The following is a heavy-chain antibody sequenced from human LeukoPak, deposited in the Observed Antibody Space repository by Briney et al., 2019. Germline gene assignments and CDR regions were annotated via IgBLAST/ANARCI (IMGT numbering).Heavy chain of an antibody. CDR1: GFTFSSYA. V-gene: IGHV3-23*01. CDR2: ISGSGGST. Sequence: GGSLRLSCAASGFTFSSYAMSWVRQAPGKGLEWVSAISGSGGSTYYADSVKGRFTISRDNSKNTLYLQMNSLRAEDTAVYYCAKDGEGCSSTSCSNIDYYYYYYMDVWGKGTTVTVSS. D-gene: IGHD2-2*01. J-gene: IGHJ6*03. CDR3: AKDGEGCSSTSCSNIDYYYYYYMDV.